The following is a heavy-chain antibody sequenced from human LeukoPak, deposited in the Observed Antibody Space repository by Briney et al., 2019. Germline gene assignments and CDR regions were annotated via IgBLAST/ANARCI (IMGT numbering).Heavy chain of an antibody. CDR2: IYYSGNT. J-gene: IGHJ4*02. D-gene: IGHD2-2*01. CDR1: GYSISTSNY. Sequence: SETLSLTCAVSGYSISTSNYWAWIRQPPGKGLEWIGYIYYSGNTNYNPSLKSRVTMSVDTSKNQFSLKLSSVTAADTAVYYCAREYCSSTTCYFDYWGQGTLVTVSS. CDR3: AREYCSSTTCYFDY. V-gene: IGHV4-28*03.